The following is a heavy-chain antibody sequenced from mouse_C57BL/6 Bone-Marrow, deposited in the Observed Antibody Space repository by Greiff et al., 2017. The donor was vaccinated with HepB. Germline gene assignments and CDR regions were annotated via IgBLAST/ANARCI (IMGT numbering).Heavy chain of an antibody. CDR2: IRNKANGYTT. D-gene: IGHD1-1*01. CDR1: GFTFTDYY. Sequence: EVQRVESGGGLVQPGGSLSLSCAASGFTFTDYYMSWVRQPPGKALEWLGFIRNKANGYTTEYSASVKGRFTISRDNSQSILYLQMNAVRAEDSATYYCASLYYGSSYYAMDYWGQGTSVTVS. J-gene: IGHJ4*01. CDR3: ASLYYGSSYYAMDY. V-gene: IGHV7-3*01.